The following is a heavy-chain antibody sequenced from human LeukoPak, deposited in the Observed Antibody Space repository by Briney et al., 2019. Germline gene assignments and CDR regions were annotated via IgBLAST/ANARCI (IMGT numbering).Heavy chain of an antibody. J-gene: IGHJ6*03. CDR1: GYTFSDSY. Sequence: ASVKVSCKASGYTFSDSYIHFVRQAAGQGREWMGRINPNSGDPNYPQKFQGRVTMTRDTSISTAYMEMNSLTSDDTAVYYCARSARHCNNGVCFTDYYIDLWGKGTTVTVSS. D-gene: IGHD2-8*01. CDR2: INPNSGDP. V-gene: IGHV1-2*06. CDR3: ARSARHCNNGVCFTDYYIDL.